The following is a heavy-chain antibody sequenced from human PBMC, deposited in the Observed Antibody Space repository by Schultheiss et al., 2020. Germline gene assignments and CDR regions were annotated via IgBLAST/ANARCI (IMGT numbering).Heavy chain of an antibody. Sequence: SETLSLTCTVSGDSISSGGYYWSWIRQPAGKGLEWIGYIYYSGSTYYNPSLKSRVTISVDTSKNQFSLKLSSVTAADTAVYYCARAKTGFNWFDPWGQGTLVTVSS. D-gene: IGHD2-15*01. J-gene: IGHJ5*02. CDR1: GDSISSGGYY. CDR2: IYYSGST. CDR3: ARAKTGFNWFDP. V-gene: IGHV4-31*03.